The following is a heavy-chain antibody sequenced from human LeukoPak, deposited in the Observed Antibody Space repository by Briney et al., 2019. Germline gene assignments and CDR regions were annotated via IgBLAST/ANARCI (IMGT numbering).Heavy chain of an antibody. V-gene: IGHV3-7*03. D-gene: IGHD4-17*01. CDR1: GFTFSGAW. Sequence: PGGSLRLSCTASGFTFSGAWMTWVRQAPGKGLEWVANIREDGTEKNYVDSVKGRFTISRDNSKNTLYLQMNSLRSEDTAVYYCARLSSHYGDYKVDPWGQGTLVTVSS. CDR2: IREDGTEK. J-gene: IGHJ5*02. CDR3: ARLSSHYGDYKVDP.